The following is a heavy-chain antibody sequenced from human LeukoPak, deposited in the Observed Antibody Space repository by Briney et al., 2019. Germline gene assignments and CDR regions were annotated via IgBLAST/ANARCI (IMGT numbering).Heavy chain of an antibody. D-gene: IGHD3-10*01. V-gene: IGHV4-38-2*02. CDR3: AREGTHRSPYYHWFDP. J-gene: IGHJ5*02. Sequence: PSETLSLTCTVSGGSISTYYWSWIRQTPGKGLEWIGSIYHTATTYYNPSLKSRVTISIDTSKKQFSLTMRSVTATDMAVYYCAREGTHRSPYYHWFDPWGQGTLVTVYS. CDR2: IYHTATT. CDR1: GGSISTYY.